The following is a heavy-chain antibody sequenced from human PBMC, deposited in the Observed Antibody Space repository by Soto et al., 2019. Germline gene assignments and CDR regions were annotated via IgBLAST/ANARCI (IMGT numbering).Heavy chain of an antibody. V-gene: IGHV4-30-4*01. D-gene: IGHD1-26*01. CDR3: AHDSHGGNTYFDL. Sequence: VQLQESGPGLVRPSETLSLTCTVSGGSISSGNFYWSWIRQPPGKGLEWIGYIYFSGSTSYSPCLKSRLTISLNSSRSHFSLKLTSVTAADTAVYYCAHDSHGGNTYFDLWGQGALVTVSS. CDR2: IYFSGST. CDR1: GGSISSGNFY. J-gene: IGHJ4*02.